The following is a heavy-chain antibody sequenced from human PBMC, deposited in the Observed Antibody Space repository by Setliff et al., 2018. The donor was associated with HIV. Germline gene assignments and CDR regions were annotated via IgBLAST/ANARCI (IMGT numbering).Heavy chain of an antibody. Sequence: PSETLSLTCSVSGGSISSSGYYWSWIRQHPGKGLDWIGRVYYSGSTDYNPSPQSRSTLSIDTSKNQFSLKLTSVIAADTAIYYCARGPFVLRFLERLVYFDYWGQGKLVTVSS. D-gene: IGHD3-3*01. CDR1: GGSISSSGYY. V-gene: IGHV4-31*02. CDR2: VYYSGST. CDR3: ARGPFVLRFLERLVYFDY. J-gene: IGHJ4*02.